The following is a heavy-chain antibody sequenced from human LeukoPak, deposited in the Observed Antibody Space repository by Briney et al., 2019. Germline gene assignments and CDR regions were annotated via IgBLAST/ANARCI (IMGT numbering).Heavy chain of an antibody. J-gene: IGHJ4*02. CDR2: ISGSGGST. Sequence: PGGSLRLSCAASGFTFSSYAMSWVRQAPGKGLEWVSAISGSGGSTYYADSVKGRFTISRDDSKNTLYLQMNSLRAEDTAVYYCAKTGYSYEGVDYWGQGTLVTVSS. D-gene: IGHD5-18*01. CDR3: AKTGYSYEGVDY. V-gene: IGHV3-23*01. CDR1: GFTFSSYA.